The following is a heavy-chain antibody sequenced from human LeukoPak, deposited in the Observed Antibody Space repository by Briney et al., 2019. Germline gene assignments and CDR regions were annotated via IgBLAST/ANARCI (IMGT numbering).Heavy chain of an antibody. J-gene: IGHJ4*02. V-gene: IGHV4-59*01. CDR1: GGSISSYY. D-gene: IGHD4-17*01. CDR2: IYYSGST. CDR3: ARVFDYGDLYFDY. Sequence: SEALSLTCTVSGGSISSYYWSWIRQPPGKGLEWIGYIYYSGSTNYNPSLKSRVTISVDTSKNQFSLKLSSVTAADTAVYYSARVFDYGDLYFDYWGQGTLVTVSS.